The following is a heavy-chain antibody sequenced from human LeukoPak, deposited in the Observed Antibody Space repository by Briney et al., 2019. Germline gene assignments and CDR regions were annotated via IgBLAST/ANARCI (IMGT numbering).Heavy chain of an antibody. CDR1: GYTFSNYG. J-gene: IGHJ4*01. CDR2: ITAYNGNR. V-gene: IGHV1-18*01. D-gene: IGHD1-1*01. Sequence: ASVTVSCKTSGYTFSNYGISWVRQAPGQGLEWMGWITAYNGNRLYAQRFQGRITLTTDTSTSTSYMELRSLEYDDTAIYYCARDNDKVVDHWGQGTLVTVSS. CDR3: ARDNDKVVDH.